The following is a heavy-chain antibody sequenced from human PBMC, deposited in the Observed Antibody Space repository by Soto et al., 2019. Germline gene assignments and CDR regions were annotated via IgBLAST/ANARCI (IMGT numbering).Heavy chain of an antibody. CDR3: AREPKGAYGSGSYYRYGMDV. CDR2: INHSGST. D-gene: IGHD3-10*01. Sequence: SETLSLTCAVYGGSFSGYYWSWIRQPPGKGLEWIGEINHSGSTNYNPSLKSRVTISVDTSKNQFSLKLSSVTAADTAVYYCAREPKGAYGSGSYYRYGMDVWGQGTTVTVSS. V-gene: IGHV4-34*01. CDR1: GGSFSGYY. J-gene: IGHJ6*02.